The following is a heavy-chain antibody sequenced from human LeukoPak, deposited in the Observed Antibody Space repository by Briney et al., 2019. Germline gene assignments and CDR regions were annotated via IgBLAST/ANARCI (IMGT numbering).Heavy chain of an antibody. CDR2: ISGSGGST. CDR3: AKTPPAWAPGYFDY. CDR1: GFTVRNNY. Sequence: GGSLRLSCAASGFTVRNNYMSWVRQAPGKGLEWVSAISGSGGSTYYADSVKGRFTISRDNSKNTLYLQMNSLRAEDTAVYYCAKTPPAWAPGYFDYWGQGTLVTVSS. V-gene: IGHV3-23*01. J-gene: IGHJ4*02.